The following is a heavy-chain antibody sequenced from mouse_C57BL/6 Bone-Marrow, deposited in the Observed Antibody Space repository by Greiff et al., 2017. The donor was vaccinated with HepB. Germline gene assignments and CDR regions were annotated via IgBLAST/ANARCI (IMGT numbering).Heavy chain of an antibody. CDR2: ISYDGIN. V-gene: IGHV3-6*01. Sequence: EVQLQQSGPCLVKPSQSLSLTCSVPGYSIPSGYYWNWIRQFPGNKLEWMGYISYDGINNYNPSLQNRISITRDTSKNQFFLKLNSVTTEDTATYYCARTPCIAYWGEVTLATVSA. J-gene: IGHJ3*01. CDR1: GYSIPSGYY. CDR3: ARTPCIAY.